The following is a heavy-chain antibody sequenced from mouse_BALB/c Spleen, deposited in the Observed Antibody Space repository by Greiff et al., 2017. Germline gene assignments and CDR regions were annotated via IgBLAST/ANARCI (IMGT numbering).Heavy chain of an antibody. CDR3: ARVDGNHWYFDV. J-gene: IGHJ1*01. CDR1: GYTFTSYW. Sequence: QVQLKESGAELAKPGASVKMSCKASGYTFTSYWMHWVKQRPGQGLEWIGYINPSTGYTEYNQKFKDKATLTADKSSSTAYMQLSSLTSEDSAVYYCARVDGNHWYFDVWGAGTTVTVSS. V-gene: IGHV1-7*01. CDR2: INPSTGYT. D-gene: IGHD2-1*01.